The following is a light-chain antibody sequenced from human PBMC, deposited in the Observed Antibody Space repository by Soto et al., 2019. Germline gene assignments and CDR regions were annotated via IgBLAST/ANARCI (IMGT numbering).Light chain of an antibody. J-gene: IGKJ2*01. CDR1: QSVSSSY. Sequence: EIVLTQSPGTLSLSPGERATLSCRASQSVSSSYLAWYQQKPGQAPRLLIYGASSRATGIPDRFSGSGSGTDFNLTIGRLEPEDFAVYYCQQYGSSPPYTFGQGTKLEIK. CDR2: GAS. CDR3: QQYGSSPPYT. V-gene: IGKV3-20*01.